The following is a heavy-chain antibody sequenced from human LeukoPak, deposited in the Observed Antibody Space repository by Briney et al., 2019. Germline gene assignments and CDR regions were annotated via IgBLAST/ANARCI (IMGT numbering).Heavy chain of an antibody. Sequence: ASVKVSCKVSGYTLTELSMHWVRQAPGKGLEWMGGFDPEDGETIYAQKFQGGVTMTEDTSTDTAYMELSSLRSEDTAVYYCATTTSGEQWLVYNWFDPWGQGTLVTVSS. J-gene: IGHJ5*02. CDR1: GYTLTELS. CDR2: FDPEDGET. D-gene: IGHD6-19*01. V-gene: IGHV1-24*01. CDR3: ATTTSGEQWLVYNWFDP.